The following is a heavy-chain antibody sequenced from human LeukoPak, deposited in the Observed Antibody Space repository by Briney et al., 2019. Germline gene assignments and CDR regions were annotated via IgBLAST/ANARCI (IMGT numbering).Heavy chain of an antibody. CDR2: MNPNNGNT. J-gene: IGHJ5*02. Sequence: ASVKVSCKASGFTFTSYDINWVRQASGQGLEWMGWMNPNNGNTGYAQKFQGRVTMTRDTSISTAYMELRGLRSEDTAVYYCVRDGEGVAISVNYWFDPWGQGTLVAVSS. V-gene: IGHV1-8*01. CDR3: VRDGEGVAISVNYWFDP. CDR1: GFTFTSYD. D-gene: IGHD3-10*01.